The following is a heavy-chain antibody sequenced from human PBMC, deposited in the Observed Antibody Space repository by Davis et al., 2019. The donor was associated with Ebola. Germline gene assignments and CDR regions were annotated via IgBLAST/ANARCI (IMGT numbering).Heavy chain of an antibody. J-gene: IGHJ5*02. CDR2: IYYSGST. CDR3: ARVDYDFWSGYYGNNWFDP. V-gene: IGHV4-59*01. D-gene: IGHD3-3*01. CDR1: GGSISSYY. Sequence: SETLSLTCTVSGGSISSYYWSWIRQPPGKGLEWIGYIYYSGSTNYNPSLKSRVTISVDTSKNQFSLKLSSVTAADTAVYYCARVDYDFWSGYYGNNWFDPWGQGTLVTVPS.